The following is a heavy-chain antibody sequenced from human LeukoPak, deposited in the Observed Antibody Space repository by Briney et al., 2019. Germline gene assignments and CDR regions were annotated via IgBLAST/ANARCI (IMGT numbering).Heavy chain of an antibody. J-gene: IGHJ4*02. CDR1: GFTFSSYE. CDR2: ISSSGSII. CDR3: ARVHSSGWN. D-gene: IGHD6-19*01. V-gene: IGHV3-48*03. Sequence: GSLRLSCAASGFTFSSYEMNWVRQAPGKGLEWVSYISSSGSIIYYADSVKGRFTISRDNAKNSLYLQMNSLRVEDTAVYYCARVHSSGWNWGQGTLVTVSS.